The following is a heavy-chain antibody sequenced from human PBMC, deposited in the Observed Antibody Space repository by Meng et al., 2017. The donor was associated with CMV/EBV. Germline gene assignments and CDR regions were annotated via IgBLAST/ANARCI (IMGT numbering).Heavy chain of an antibody. Sequence: ASVKVSCKASGYTFTSYYMHWVRQAPGQGLEWMGIINPGGGSTSYAQKFQGRVTMTRDTSTSTVYMELSSLRSEDTAVYYCARPTCSTSCYSLNDAFDIWGQGTMVTVSS. CDR3: ARPTCSTSCYSLNDAFDI. D-gene: IGHD2-2*02. J-gene: IGHJ3*02. CDR1: GYTFTSYY. V-gene: IGHV1-46*01. CDR2: INPGGGST.